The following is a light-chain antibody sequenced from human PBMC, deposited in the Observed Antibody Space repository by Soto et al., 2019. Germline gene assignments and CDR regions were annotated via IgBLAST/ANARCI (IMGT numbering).Light chain of an antibody. CDR3: QQLNTFPPFFT. Sequence: GGRVTITCRASQGIRSYLAWYRQRPGKAPELLIYGASTLRPGGASRFSGSGSGTEFTLTISSLQPEDFATYFCQQLNTFPPFFTFGPGTKVDIK. V-gene: IGKV1-9*01. J-gene: IGKJ3*01. CDR2: GAS. CDR1: QGIRSY.